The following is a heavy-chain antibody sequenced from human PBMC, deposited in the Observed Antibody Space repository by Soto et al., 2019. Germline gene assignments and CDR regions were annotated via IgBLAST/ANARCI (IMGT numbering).Heavy chain of an antibody. J-gene: IGHJ5*02. CDR2: INHSGST. CDR3: ARDSPYSSSWYDLNWFDP. CDR1: GGSFSGYY. Sequence: PSETLSLTCAVYGGSFSGYYWSWIRQPPGKGLEWIGEINHSGSTNYNPSLKSRVTISVDTSKNQFSLKLSSVTAADTAVYYCARDSPYSSSWYDLNWFDPWGQGTLVTVSS. V-gene: IGHV4-34*01. D-gene: IGHD6-13*01.